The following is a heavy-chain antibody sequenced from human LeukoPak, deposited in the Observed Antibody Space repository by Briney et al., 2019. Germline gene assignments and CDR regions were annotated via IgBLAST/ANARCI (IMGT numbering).Heavy chain of an antibody. Sequence: MSSETLSLICTVSGGSISSYYWSWIRQPPGKGLEYIAYIYYRGNTNYNPSLKSRVTISIDTSKKQLSLKLSSVTAADTAVYYCVRGVYGAYIDYWGQGTLVTVSS. CDR2: IYYRGNT. V-gene: IGHV4-59*01. CDR1: GGSISSYY. J-gene: IGHJ4*02. D-gene: IGHD4-17*01. CDR3: VRGVYGAYIDY.